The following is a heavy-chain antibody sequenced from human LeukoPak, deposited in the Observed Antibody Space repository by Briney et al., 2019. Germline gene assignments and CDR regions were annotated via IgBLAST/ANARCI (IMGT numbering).Heavy chain of an antibody. J-gene: IGHJ5*02. V-gene: IGHV3-48*02. CDR2: IRSSSSTI. Sequence: GGSLRLSCAASGFTFSSYSMNWVRQAPGKGLEWVSYIRSSSSTIYYADSVKGRFTISRDNAKNSLYLQMNSLRDEDTAVYYCARHWSHSVAQFGRSYWFDPWGQGTLVTVSS. D-gene: IGHD2-15*01. CDR1: GFTFSSYS. CDR3: ARHWSHSVAQFGRSYWFDP.